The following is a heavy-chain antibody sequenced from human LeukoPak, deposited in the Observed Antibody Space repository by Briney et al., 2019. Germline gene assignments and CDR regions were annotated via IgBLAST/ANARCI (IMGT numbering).Heavy chain of an antibody. D-gene: IGHD3-16*01. CDR3: ARGRYYDYVWGSYGAPGHFDY. V-gene: IGHV1-69*13. CDR2: IIPIFGTV. J-gene: IGHJ4*02. Sequence: GASVKVSCKASGYTFTSYYMHWVRQAPGQGLEWMGGIIPIFGTVNYAQKFQGRVTITADESTSTAYMELSSLRSEDTAVYYCARGRYYDYVWGSYGAPGHFDYWGQGTLVTVSS. CDR1: GYTFTSYY.